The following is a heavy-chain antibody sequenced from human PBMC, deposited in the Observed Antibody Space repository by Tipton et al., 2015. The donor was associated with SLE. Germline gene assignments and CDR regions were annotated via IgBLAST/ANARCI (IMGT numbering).Heavy chain of an antibody. CDR2: IYYSVTT. CDR1: GNSIATGGYY. D-gene: IGHD6-13*01. V-gene: IGHV4-31*03. Sequence: TLSLTCTVSGNSIATGGYYWSWIRQNPGKGLEWIVCIYYSVTTYYNPSLKSRITISVDTSKNQFPLTLSSMTAADTAVYYCARSTAAGPEAFDIWGQGTMVTVSS. CDR3: ARSTAAGPEAFDI. J-gene: IGHJ3*02.